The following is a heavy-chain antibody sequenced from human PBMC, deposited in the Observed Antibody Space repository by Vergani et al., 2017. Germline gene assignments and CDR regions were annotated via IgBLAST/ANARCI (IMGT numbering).Heavy chain of an antibody. D-gene: IGHD2-2*01. Sequence: VSCKASGGTFSSYAISWVRQAPGQGLEWMGGIIPIFGTANYAQKFQGRVTITAEESTSTAYMELSSLRSEDTAVYYCASKYCSSTSCYQDYYMDVWGKGP. V-gene: IGHV1-69*01. CDR2: IIPIFGTA. CDR1: GGTFSSYA. CDR3: ASKYCSSTSCYQDYYMDV. J-gene: IGHJ6*03.